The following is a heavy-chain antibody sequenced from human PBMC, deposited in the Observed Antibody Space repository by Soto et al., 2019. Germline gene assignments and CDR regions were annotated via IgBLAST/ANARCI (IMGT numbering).Heavy chain of an antibody. D-gene: IGHD1-7*01. Sequence: QVQLQESGPGLVKASETLSLTCTVSGGSTSPCYWSWLRQPPGKGLEWICFIGYRGVARYKPCLKSRVTMSLARSGNQSSLNLGSLTAADTAVYFCARGRPWELYDYWGQGTLVTVSS. J-gene: IGHJ4*02. CDR3: ARGRPWELYDY. CDR2: IGYRGVA. CDR1: GGSTSPCY. V-gene: IGHV4-59*01.